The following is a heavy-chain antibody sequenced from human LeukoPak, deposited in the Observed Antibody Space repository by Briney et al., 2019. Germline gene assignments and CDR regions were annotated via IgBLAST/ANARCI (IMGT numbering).Heavy chain of an antibody. V-gene: IGHV1-18*01. J-gene: IGHJ2*01. CDR3: ARDSAPSRYSGSYYPHWYFDL. CDR1: GYTFTSYG. D-gene: IGHD1-26*01. CDR2: ISAYNGNT. Sequence: ASVKVSCKASGYTFTSYGISWVRQAPGQGLEWMGWISAYNGNTNYAQKLQGRVTMTTDTSTRTAYMELRSLRSDDTAVYYCARDSAPSRYSGSYYPHWYFDLWGRGTLVTVSS.